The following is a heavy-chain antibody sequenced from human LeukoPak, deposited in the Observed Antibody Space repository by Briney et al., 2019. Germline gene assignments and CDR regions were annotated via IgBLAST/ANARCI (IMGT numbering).Heavy chain of an antibody. V-gene: IGHV3-23*01. CDR3: AKTGGYSTSPSPFDY. Sequence: GGSLRLSCAASGFAFSSSAMTWVRQAPGKGLEWVSTISGSGGSTDYADSVKGRFTISRDNSKNTLYLQMNSLRAEDTAVYYCAKTGGYSTSPSPFDYWGQGTLVTVSS. D-gene: IGHD2-15*01. CDR2: ISGSGGST. CDR1: GFAFSSSA. J-gene: IGHJ4*02.